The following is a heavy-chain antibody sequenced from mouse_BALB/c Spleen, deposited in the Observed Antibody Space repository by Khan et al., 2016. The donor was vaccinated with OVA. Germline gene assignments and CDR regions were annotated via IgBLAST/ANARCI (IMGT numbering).Heavy chain of an antibody. CDR2: IWGGGGT. Sequence: QVQLQQSGPGLVAPPQSLSITCTVSGFSLSRYNIHWVRHPPGKGLEWLGMIWGGGGTDYNSTLKSRLSIRKDNSKSQALLRMNSLHTDDTAMYFCARADYRYDGYYAMDYWGQGTSVTVSS. D-gene: IGHD2-14*01. CDR3: ARADYRYDGYYAMDY. J-gene: IGHJ4*01. CDR1: GFSLSRYN. V-gene: IGHV2-6-4*01.